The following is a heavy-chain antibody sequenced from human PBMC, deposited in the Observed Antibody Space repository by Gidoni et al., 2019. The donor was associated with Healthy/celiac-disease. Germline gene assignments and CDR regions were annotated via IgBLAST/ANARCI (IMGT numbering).Heavy chain of an antibody. CDR3: ARRVVGATIYFQH. V-gene: IGHV4-39*01. CDR1: GGSISSSSYY. Sequence: QLQLQESGPGLVKPSETLSLTCPVSGGSISSSSYYWGWIRQPPGKGLEWIGSIYYSGSTYYNPSLKSRVTISVDTSKNQFSLKLSSVTAADTAVYYCARRVVGATIYFQHWGQGTLVTVSS. J-gene: IGHJ1*01. CDR2: IYYSGST. D-gene: IGHD1-26*01.